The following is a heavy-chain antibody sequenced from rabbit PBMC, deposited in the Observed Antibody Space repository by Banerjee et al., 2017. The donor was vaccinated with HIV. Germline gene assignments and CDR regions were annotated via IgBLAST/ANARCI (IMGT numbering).Heavy chain of an antibody. V-gene: IGHV1S45*01. J-gene: IGHJ4*01. CDR3: AREKNYGGYGDGIDL. D-gene: IGHD6-1*01. CDR1: GLDFSSSYW. CDR2: IYTASSGST. Sequence: QEQLEESGGGLVQPEGSLTLTCKASGLDFSSSYWICWVRQAPGKGLELIAYIYTASSGSTDYASWAKGRFTISKTSSTTVTLQMTSLTAADTATYFCAREKNYGGYGDGIDLWGPGTLVTVS.